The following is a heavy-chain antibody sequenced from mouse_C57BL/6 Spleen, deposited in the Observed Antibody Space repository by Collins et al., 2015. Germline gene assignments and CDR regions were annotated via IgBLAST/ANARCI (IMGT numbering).Heavy chain of an antibody. V-gene: IGHV3-6*02. Sequence: DVQLQESGPGLVKPSQSLSLTCSVTGYSITSGYYWNWIRQSPGNKLEWMGYISYDGSNNYNPSLKNRISITRDTSKNQFFLKLNSVTTEDTATYYCARGGYGSSYGYFDVWGAGTTVTVSS. CDR1: GYSITSGYY. J-gene: IGHJ1*01. CDR3: ARGGYGSSYGYFDV. CDR2: ISYDGSN. D-gene: IGHD1-1*01.